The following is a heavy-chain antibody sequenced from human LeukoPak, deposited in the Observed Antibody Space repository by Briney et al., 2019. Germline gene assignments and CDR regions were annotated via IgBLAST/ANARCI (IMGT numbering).Heavy chain of an antibody. D-gene: IGHD6-19*01. CDR3: ATSSGWKSNIDY. CDR2: INPNSGGT. V-gene: IGHV1-2*02. Sequence: GASVKVSCKASGYTFTGYYMHWVRQAPGQGLEWMGWINPNSGGTNYAQKFQGRVTMTRDTSISTAYMELSGLRSDDTAVFYCATSSGWKSNIDYWGQGTLVTVSS. CDR1: GYTFTGYY. J-gene: IGHJ4*02.